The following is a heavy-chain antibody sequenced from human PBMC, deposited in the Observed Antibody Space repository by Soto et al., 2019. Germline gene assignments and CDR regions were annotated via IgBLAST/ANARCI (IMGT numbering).Heavy chain of an antibody. J-gene: IGHJ4*02. Sequence: QVQLVESGGGVVQPGRSLRLSCAASGFTFSSYAMHWVRQAPGKGLEWVAVISYDGSNKYYADSVKGRFTISRDNSKNTLYLQMNRLRAEDTAVYYCARDSQFGVGDYYDSSGYPGYWGQGTLVTVSS. D-gene: IGHD3-22*01. CDR2: ISYDGSNK. CDR3: ARDSQFGVGDYYDSSGYPGY. CDR1: GFTFSSYA. V-gene: IGHV3-30-3*01.